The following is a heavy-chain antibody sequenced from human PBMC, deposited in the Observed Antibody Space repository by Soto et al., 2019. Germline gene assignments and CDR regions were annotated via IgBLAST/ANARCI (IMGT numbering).Heavy chain of an antibody. J-gene: IGHJ4*02. Sequence: PGGSLRLSCEASGFTFIAYAMSWVRQAPGKGLEWVSGVSGSGGVTHYTDSVQGRFTISRDNSKNTVYLQLNSLRAEDTAVYYCARVRRTDREDDYYFDFWGQGTPVTVSS. CDR1: GFTFIAYA. D-gene: IGHD2-15*01. CDR2: VSGSGGVT. V-gene: IGHV3-23*01. CDR3: ARVRRTDREDDYYFDF.